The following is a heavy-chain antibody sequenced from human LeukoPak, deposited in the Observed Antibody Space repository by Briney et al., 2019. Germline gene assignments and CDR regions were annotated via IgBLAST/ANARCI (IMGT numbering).Heavy chain of an antibody. CDR1: GYTFSGTGWY. D-gene: IGHD3-10*01. Sequence: PESSVKVSCKASGYTFSGTGWYLYWLRQAPGQGLECMGWIYPYTGATHYAQKFQGRVAMTRDTSISTAYMELSRLRPDDTAVYYCALDGPAQMVDFDYWGQGTLVTVSS. J-gene: IGHJ4*02. CDR2: IYPYTGAT. CDR3: ALDGPAQMVDFDY. V-gene: IGHV1-2*02.